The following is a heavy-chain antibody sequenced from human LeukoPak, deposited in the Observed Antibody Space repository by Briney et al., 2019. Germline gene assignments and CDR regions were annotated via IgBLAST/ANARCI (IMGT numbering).Heavy chain of an antibody. J-gene: IGHJ4*02. Sequence: GGSLRPSCAASGFTVNNNYMIWIRQAPGKGLEWVSVIHNYGSTRYADSVRGRFTISRDNSKNTLYLQMNSLRVEDTAIYYCARGRVGDHSGSYYFDYWGQGALVTVSS. CDR2: IHNYGST. CDR3: ARGRVGDHSGSYYFDY. CDR1: GFTVNNNY. D-gene: IGHD1-26*01. V-gene: IGHV3-53*01.